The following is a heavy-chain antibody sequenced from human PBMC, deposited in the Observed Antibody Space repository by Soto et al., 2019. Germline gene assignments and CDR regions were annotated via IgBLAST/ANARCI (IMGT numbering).Heavy chain of an antibody. Sequence: LSETLSLTCTVSGGSISSGDYYWSWIRQPPGKGLEWIGYIYYSGSTYYNPSLKSRVTISVDTSKNQFSLKLSSVTAADTAVYYCARDSGMNYGDYSYYGMDVWGQGTTVTVSS. CDR2: IYYSGST. V-gene: IGHV4-30-4*01. D-gene: IGHD4-17*01. J-gene: IGHJ6*02. CDR3: ARDSGMNYGDYSYYGMDV. CDR1: GGSISSGDYY.